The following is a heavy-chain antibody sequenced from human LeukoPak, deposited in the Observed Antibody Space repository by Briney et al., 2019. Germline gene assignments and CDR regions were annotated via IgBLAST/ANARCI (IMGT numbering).Heavy chain of an antibody. CDR2: IKEDGSEK. CDR1: GFTFSRHW. D-gene: IGHD3-10*01. CDR3: ARISLGSGELLDAFDI. J-gene: IGHJ3*02. Sequence: GGSLRLSCAASGFTFSRHWMSWIRQAPGKGLEWVANIKEDGSEKYYVDDVKGRFAISRDNAKNSLFLQMNSLRGEDTAVYYCARISLGSGELLDAFDIWGQGTVVTVSS. V-gene: IGHV3-7*01.